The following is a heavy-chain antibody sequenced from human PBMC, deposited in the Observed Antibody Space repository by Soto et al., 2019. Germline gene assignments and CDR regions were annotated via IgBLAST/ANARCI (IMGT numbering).Heavy chain of an antibody. J-gene: IGHJ4*02. CDR2: ISGSGGST. Sequence: VQLVESGGGVVQPGRSLRLSCAASGFTFSSYAMSWVRQAPGKGLEWVSAISGSGGSTYYADSVKGRFTISRDNSKNTLYLQMNSLRAEDTAVYYCAKGGYCSGGSCYYLDYWGQGTLVTVSS. CDR1: GFTFSSYA. CDR3: AKGGYCSGGSCYYLDY. D-gene: IGHD2-15*01. V-gene: IGHV3-23*04.